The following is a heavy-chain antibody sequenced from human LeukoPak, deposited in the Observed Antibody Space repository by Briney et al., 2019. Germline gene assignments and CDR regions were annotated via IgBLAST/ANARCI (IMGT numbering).Heavy chain of an antibody. V-gene: IGHV1-69*05. D-gene: IGHD3-10*01. CDR3: ARVGWLDGSGTPGDYYYYMDV. J-gene: IGHJ6*03. Sequence: ASVKVSCKASGGTFSSYAISWVRQAPGQGLEWMGGIIPIFGTANYAQKFQGRVTITTDESTSTAYMELSSLRSEDTAVYYCARVGWLDGSGTPGDYYYYMDVWGKGTTVTVSS. CDR2: IIPIFGTA. CDR1: GGTFSSYA.